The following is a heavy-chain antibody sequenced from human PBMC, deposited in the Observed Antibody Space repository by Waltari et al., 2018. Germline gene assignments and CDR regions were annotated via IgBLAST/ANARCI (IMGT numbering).Heavy chain of an antibody. CDR2: IKKDGSEE. CDR1: GITLISYW. D-gene: IGHD3-22*01. J-gene: IGHJ3*02. CDR3: ARDQWFAFDI. V-gene: IGHV3-7*01. Sequence: EVQLVESGGGLVQPGGSLRLSCPASGITLISYWMSWVRQASGKGLEWVANIKKDGSEEYYVDSVRGRFTISRDNAKNSLYLQMNSLRPEDTAVYYCARDQWFAFDIWGQGTMVTVSS.